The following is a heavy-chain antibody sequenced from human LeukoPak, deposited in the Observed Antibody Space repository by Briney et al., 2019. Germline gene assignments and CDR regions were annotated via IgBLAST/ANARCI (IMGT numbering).Heavy chain of an antibody. CDR2: ISNSGRTI. D-gene: IGHD4-17*01. CDR3: ARGRPGEGVDV. V-gene: IGHV3-11*01. CDR1: GFTFSDYY. Sequence: GGSLGLSCAASGFTFSDYYMSWIRLAPGKGLEWVSYISNSGRTIYYIDSVKGRSTVSRDNAKNSLHLQMSSLRAEDTAVYYCARGRPGEGVDVWGLGTTVTVSS. J-gene: IGHJ6*02.